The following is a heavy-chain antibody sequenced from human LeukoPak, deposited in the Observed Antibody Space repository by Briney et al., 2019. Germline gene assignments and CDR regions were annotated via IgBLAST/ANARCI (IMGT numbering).Heavy chain of an antibody. J-gene: IGHJ5*02. D-gene: IGHD2-2*03. Sequence: GASVKVSCKASGYDFINYGISWVRQAPGQGLEWMGIINPSGGSTSYAQKFQGRVTMTRDTSTSTVYMELSSLRSEDTAVYYCARGVDIVVVPAAIHPWGQGTLVTVSS. CDR2: INPSGGST. CDR1: GYDFINYG. CDR3: ARGVDIVVVPAAIHP. V-gene: IGHV1-46*03.